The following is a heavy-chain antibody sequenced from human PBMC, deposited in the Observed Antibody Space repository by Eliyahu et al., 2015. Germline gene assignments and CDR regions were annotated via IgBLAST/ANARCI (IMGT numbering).Heavy chain of an antibody. D-gene: IGHD2-2*01. V-gene: IGHV3-23*04. J-gene: IGHJ6*03. CDR2: ISGSGDST. Sequence: EVQLVESGGGLVQPGGSLRLSCATSGFTFNTYPXTWVRXAPGKGLEGVSAISGSGDSTYDADSVKGRFTISRDNSKNTLYLQMNSLRVEDTAIYYCAKDGGGYCTSTSCYRYYYYFYMDVWGRGTTVTVSS. CDR3: AKDGGGYCTSTSCYRYYYYFYMDV. CDR1: GFTFNTYP.